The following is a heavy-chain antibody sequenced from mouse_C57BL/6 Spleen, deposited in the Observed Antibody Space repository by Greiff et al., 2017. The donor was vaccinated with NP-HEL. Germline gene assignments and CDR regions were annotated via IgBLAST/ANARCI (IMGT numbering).Heavy chain of an antibody. CDR1: GYAFSTSW. Sequence: VQLQESGPELVKPGASVKISCKASGYAFSTSWINWVKQRPGQGLEWIGRIYPGDGDTNYNGKFKGKATLTADKSSSTAYMQLSSLTSEDSAVYFCARYCSGSSYYYDYWGQGTTLTVSS. CDR3: ARYCSGSSYYYDY. V-gene: IGHV1-82*01. D-gene: IGHD1-1*01. J-gene: IGHJ2*01. CDR2: IYPGDGDT.